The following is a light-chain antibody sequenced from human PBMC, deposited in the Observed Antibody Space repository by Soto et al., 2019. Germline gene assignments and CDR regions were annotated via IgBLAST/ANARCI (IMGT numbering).Light chain of an antibody. Sequence: DIVMTQSPDSLAVSLGERATIHCKSSQSVLSSANHQNHLAWYQQKPGQPPRLLIYWASTRESGVPDRFRGGGSGTDFTLTISSLQAEDVAVYYCQQYYTTPLTFGGGTKVEI. CDR1: QSVLSSANHQNH. CDR3: QQYYTTPLT. CDR2: WAS. V-gene: IGKV4-1*01. J-gene: IGKJ4*01.